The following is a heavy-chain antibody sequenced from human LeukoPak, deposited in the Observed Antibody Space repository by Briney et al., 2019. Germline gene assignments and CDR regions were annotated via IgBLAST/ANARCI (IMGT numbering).Heavy chain of an antibody. Sequence: PGGSLRLSCAASGFTFSSYAMSWVRQAPGKGLEWVSAISGSGGSTYYADSVKGRFTISRDNSKNTLYLQMNSLRAEDTAVYYCARLHYDQSHTGYFDYWGQGTLVTVSS. V-gene: IGHV3-23*01. CDR2: ISGSGGST. CDR3: ARLHYDQSHTGYFDY. J-gene: IGHJ4*02. CDR1: GFTFSSYA. D-gene: IGHD3-3*01.